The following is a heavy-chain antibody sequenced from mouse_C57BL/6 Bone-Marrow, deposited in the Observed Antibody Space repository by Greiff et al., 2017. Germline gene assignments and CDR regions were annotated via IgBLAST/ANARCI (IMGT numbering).Heavy chain of an antibody. CDR3: ARGRLLRDYYAMDY. CDR2: LYPGSGST. D-gene: IGHD1-1*01. V-gene: IGHV1-55*01. J-gene: IGHJ4*01. CDR1: GYTFTSYW. Sequence: QVQLQQPGAELVKPGASVKMSCKASGYTFTSYWITWVKQRPGQGLEWIGDLYPGSGSTNYNAKFKSKATLTVDTSSSTAYMQLSSLTSEDSAVYYCARGRLLRDYYAMDYWGQGTSVTVSS.